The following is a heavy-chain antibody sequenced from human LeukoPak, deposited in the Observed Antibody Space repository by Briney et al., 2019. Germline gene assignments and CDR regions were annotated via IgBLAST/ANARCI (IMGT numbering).Heavy chain of an antibody. D-gene: IGHD3-16*01. CDR1: GFTFSSYW. J-gene: IGHJ6*02. CDR3: ARGGGLDV. V-gene: IGHV3-7*03. CDR2: INHNGNVN. Sequence: PGGSLRLSCAASGFTFSSYWMNWARQAPGEGLEWVASINHNGNVNYYVDSVKGRFTISRDNAKNSLYLQMSNLRAEDQAVYFCARGGGLDVWGQGATVTVSS.